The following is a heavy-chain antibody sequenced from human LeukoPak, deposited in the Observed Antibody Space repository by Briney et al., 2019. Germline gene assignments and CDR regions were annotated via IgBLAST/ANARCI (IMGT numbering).Heavy chain of an antibody. V-gene: IGHV3-30*18. D-gene: IGHD1-26*01. CDR1: GFTFSSYG. CDR3: ANGGRWELLPYFDY. CDR2: ISYDGSNK. J-gene: IGHJ4*02. Sequence: PGRSLRLSCAASGFTFSSYGMHWVRQAPGKGLEWVAVISYDGSNKYYADSVKGRFTISRDNSKNTLYLQMNSLRAEDTAVYYCANGGRWELLPYFDYWGQGTLVTVSS.